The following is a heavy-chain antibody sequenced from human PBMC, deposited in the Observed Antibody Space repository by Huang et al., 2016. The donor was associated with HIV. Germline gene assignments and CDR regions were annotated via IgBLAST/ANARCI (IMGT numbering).Heavy chain of an antibody. Sequence: EVQLVQSGAEVRKPGESLRIYCKTYGYKFSSYWSAGVRQTPGRGLEGMGSISPDDAEIWMSLSFERQVTMSGDKSNNTAFLQWGGLKASDSALYFCTRLFHELESFYTPLYRGGTHNWFDPWGQGTLVIVS. CDR1: GYKFSSYW. J-gene: IGHJ5*02. V-gene: IGHV5-51*01. CDR3: TRLFHELESFYTPLYRGGTHNWFDP. CDR2: ISPDDAEI. D-gene: IGHD3-10*01.